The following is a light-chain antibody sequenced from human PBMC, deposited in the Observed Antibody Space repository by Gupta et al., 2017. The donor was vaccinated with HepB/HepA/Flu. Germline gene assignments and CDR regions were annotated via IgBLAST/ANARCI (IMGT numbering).Light chain of an antibody. CDR3: AAWDDSLSGV. CDR1: DSPIGSYF. Sequence: QSVLTHPPSASGAPVQRATIPCSGSDSPIGSYFVYWYQQLPGTAPRLLIYRNNQRPSGVPDRFSGSKSGTSASLAISGLRSEDEADYYCAAWDDSLSGVFGGGTKLTVL. J-gene: IGLJ2*01. V-gene: IGLV1-47*01. CDR2: RNN.